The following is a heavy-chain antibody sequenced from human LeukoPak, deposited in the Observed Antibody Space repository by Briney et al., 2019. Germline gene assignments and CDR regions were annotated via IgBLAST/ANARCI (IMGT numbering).Heavy chain of an antibody. Sequence: GASVKVSCKASGGTFSSYAISWVRQAPGQGLEWMGGIIPIFGTANYAQKFQGRVTITADESTSTAYMELSSLRSEDTAVYYCASQYDFWSGYYFDYWGQGTLVTVSS. J-gene: IGHJ4*02. CDR1: GGTFSSYA. D-gene: IGHD3-3*01. V-gene: IGHV1-69*01. CDR2: IIPIFGTA. CDR3: ASQYDFWSGYYFDY.